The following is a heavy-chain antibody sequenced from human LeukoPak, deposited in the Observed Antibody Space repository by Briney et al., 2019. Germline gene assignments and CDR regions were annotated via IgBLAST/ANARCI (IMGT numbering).Heavy chain of an antibody. V-gene: IGHV4-39*01. D-gene: IGHD6-19*01. CDR3: ARLWLIRGKINWFDP. J-gene: IGHJ5*02. CDR2: IYYSGST. CDR1: GGSISSSSYY. Sequence: PSETLSLTCTVSGGSISSSSYYWGWIRQPPGKGLEWIGSIYYSGSTYYNPFLKSRVTISVDTSKNQFSLKLSSVTAADTAVYYCARLWLIRGKINWFDPWGQGTLVTVSS.